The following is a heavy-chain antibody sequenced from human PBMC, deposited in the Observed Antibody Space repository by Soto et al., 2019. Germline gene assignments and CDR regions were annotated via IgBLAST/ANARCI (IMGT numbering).Heavy chain of an antibody. Sequence: SETLSVTCTVSGGSISSLDWSWIRQPPGKGLEWIGYIYYSGSTNYNPSLKSRVTISVDTSKNQFSLKLSSVTAADTAVYYCARHPTVTEYYFDYWGQGTLVTVSS. J-gene: IGHJ4*02. CDR1: GGSISSLD. D-gene: IGHD4-17*01. CDR2: IYYSGST. CDR3: ARHPTVTEYYFDY. V-gene: IGHV4-59*08.